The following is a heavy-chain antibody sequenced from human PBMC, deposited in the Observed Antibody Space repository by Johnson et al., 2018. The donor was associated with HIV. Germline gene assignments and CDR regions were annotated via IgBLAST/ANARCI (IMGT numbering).Heavy chain of an antibody. CDR1: GFTFSNYG. CDR2: ISYDGSNK. D-gene: IGHD1-1*01. V-gene: IGHV3-30*03. CDR3: ARDAAKLEEDDAFDI. Sequence: QVQLVESGGGVVQPGRSLRLSCAAFGFTFSNYGVHWVRQAPGKGLEWVAVISYDGSNKYYADSVKGRFTISRDNSKNTLYLQMNSLRVEDTAVYYCARDAAKLEEDDAFDIWGQGTMVTVSS. J-gene: IGHJ3*02.